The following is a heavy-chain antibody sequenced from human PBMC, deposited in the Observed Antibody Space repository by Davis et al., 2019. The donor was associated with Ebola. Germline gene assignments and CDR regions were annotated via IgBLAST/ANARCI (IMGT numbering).Heavy chain of an antibody. D-gene: IGHD3-10*01. CDR3: VNSGGKI. CDR1: GDSVSSNSAA. Sequence: HSQTLSLTCAISGDSVSSNSAAWNWIRQSPSRGLEWLGRTYYRSKWYNDYALSVKSRISINADTSKNQFSLQLNSVTPEDAAVYYGVNSGGKIWGQGTLVTVSS. CDR2: TYYRSKWYN. J-gene: IGHJ4*02. V-gene: IGHV6-1*01.